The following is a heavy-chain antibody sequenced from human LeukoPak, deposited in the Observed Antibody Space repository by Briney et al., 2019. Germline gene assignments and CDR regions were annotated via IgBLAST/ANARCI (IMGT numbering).Heavy chain of an antibody. CDR3: AKDPSGALGAFDI. D-gene: IGHD7-27*01. Sequence: GGSLRLSCAASGFTISSYAMSWVRQAPGKGLEWVSAISGSGGSTYYADSVKGRFTISRDNSKNTLYLQMNSLRAEDTAVYYCAKDPSGALGAFDIWGQGTMVTVSS. CDR2: ISGSGGST. CDR1: GFTISSYA. V-gene: IGHV3-23*01. J-gene: IGHJ3*02.